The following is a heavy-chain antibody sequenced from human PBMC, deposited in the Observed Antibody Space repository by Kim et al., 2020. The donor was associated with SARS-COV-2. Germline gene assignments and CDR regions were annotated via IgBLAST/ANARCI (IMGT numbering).Heavy chain of an antibody. Sequence: SETLSLTCTVSGGSISSYYWSWIRQPPGKGLEWIGYIYYSGSTNYNPSLKSRVTISVDTSKNQFSLKLSSVTAADTAVYYCARAYDYGGNEKVPGAFDIWGQGTMVTVSS. J-gene: IGHJ3*02. CDR3: ARAYDYGGNEKVPGAFDI. D-gene: IGHD4-17*01. CDR2: IYYSGST. V-gene: IGHV4-59*13. CDR1: GGSISSYY.